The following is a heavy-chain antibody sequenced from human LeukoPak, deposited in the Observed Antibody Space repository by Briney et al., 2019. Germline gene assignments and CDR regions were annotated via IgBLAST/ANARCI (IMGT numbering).Heavy chain of an antibody. CDR1: GFTFSNYG. D-gene: IGHD6-19*01. CDR3: AKDVSGISVD. CDR2: IHYDGSNK. J-gene: IGHJ4*02. V-gene: IGHV3-30*02. Sequence: GGSLRLSCAASGFTFSNYGIHWVRQAPGKGLEWVAFIHYDGSNKYYADSVKGRFTISRDNSENTLYLQMNSLRDEDTAVYYCAKDVSGISVDWGQGTLVAVSS.